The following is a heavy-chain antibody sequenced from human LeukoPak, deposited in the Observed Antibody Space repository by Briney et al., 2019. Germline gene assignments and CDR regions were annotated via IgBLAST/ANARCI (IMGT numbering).Heavy chain of an antibody. CDR3: AKDHCSSTSCYNWFDP. CDR1: GFTFSSYA. V-gene: IGHV3-23*01. D-gene: IGHD2-2*01. J-gene: IGHJ5*02. Sequence: GGSLRLSCAASGFTFSSYAMSWVRQAPGKGLEWVSAISGSGGSTYYADSVKGRFTNSRDNSKNTLYLQMNSLRAEDTAVYYCAKDHCSSTSCYNWFDPWGQGTLVTVSS. CDR2: ISGSGGST.